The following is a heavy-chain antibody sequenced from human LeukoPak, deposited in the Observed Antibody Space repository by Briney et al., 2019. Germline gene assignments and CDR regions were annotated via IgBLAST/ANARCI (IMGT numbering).Heavy chain of an antibody. V-gene: IGHV4-34*01. Sequence: PSGTLSLTCAVYGGSFSGYYWSWIRQPPGKGLEWIGEINHSGSTNYNPSLKSRVTISVDTSKNQFSLKLSSVTAADTAVYYCARRAGRDYYGSGSYRYYYYYMDVWGKGTTVTISS. CDR1: GGSFSGYY. CDR2: INHSGST. J-gene: IGHJ6*03. D-gene: IGHD3-10*01. CDR3: ARRAGRDYYGSGSYRYYYYYMDV.